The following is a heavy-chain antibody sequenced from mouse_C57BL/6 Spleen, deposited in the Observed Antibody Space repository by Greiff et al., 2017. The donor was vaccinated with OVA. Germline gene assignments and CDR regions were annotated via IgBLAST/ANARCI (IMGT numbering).Heavy chain of an antibody. CDR3: AKMGHYGSSYRAMDY. Sequence: VQLQESGPGLVQPSQSLSITCTVSGFSLTSYGVHWVRQSPGKGLEWLGVIWRGGSTDYNAAFMSRLSITKDNSKSQVFFKMNSLQADDTAIYYCAKMGHYGSSYRAMDYWGQGTSVTVSS. CDR2: IWRGGST. V-gene: IGHV2-5*01. D-gene: IGHD1-1*01. CDR1: GFSLTSYG. J-gene: IGHJ4*01.